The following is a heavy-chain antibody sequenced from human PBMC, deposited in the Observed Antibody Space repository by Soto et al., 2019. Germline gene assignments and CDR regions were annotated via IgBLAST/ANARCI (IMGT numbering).Heavy chain of an antibody. D-gene: IGHD3-10*01. CDR3: ARDGSGDRHAFDI. V-gene: IGHV3-33*01. CDR2: IWYDGSNK. CDR1: GFTFSSYG. Sequence: QVQLVESGGGVVQPGRSLRLSCAASGFTFSSYGMHWVPQAPGKGLEWVAVIWYDGSNKYYADSVKGRFTISRDNSKNTLYLQMNSLRVEDTAVYYCARDGSGDRHAFDIWGQGTMVTVSS. J-gene: IGHJ3*02.